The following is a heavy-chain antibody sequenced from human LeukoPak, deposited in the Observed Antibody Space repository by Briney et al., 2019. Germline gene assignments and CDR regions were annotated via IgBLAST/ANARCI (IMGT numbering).Heavy chain of an antibody. CDR3: ARAQAQAYGSGSYYIPVISGSDY. V-gene: IGHV1-69*06. J-gene: IGHJ4*02. D-gene: IGHD3-10*01. Sequence: SVKVSCKASGGTFSSYAISWVRQAPGQGLEWMGGIIHIFGRANYAQKFQGRVTITADKSTSTAYMELSSLRSEETAVYYCARAQAQAYGSGSYYIPVISGSDYWGQGTLVTVSS. CDR1: GGTFSSYA. CDR2: IIHIFGRA.